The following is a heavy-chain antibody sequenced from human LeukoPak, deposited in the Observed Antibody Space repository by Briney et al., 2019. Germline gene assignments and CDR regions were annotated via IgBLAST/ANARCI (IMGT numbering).Heavy chain of an antibody. V-gene: IGHV3-23*01. CDR1: GFTFDKYW. D-gene: IGHD3-10*01. CDR3: AKVAKYYYGPETFYFFEQ. CDR2: ISGSGGST. Sequence: GGSLRLSCAASGFTFDKYWMSWVRQAPGKGLEWVSAISGSGGSTYYADSVKGRFTISRDNSKNTLYLQMNSLRVEDTAVYFCAKVAKYYYGPETFYFFEQWGQGTPVTASS. J-gene: IGHJ4*02.